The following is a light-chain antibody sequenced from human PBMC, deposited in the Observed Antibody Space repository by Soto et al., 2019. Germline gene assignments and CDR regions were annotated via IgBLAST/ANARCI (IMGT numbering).Light chain of an antibody. V-gene: IGKV3D-20*02. CDR1: QSVSSSY. CDR3: QQRSIWPPFT. J-gene: IGKJ4*01. Sequence: EIVLTQSPGTLSLSPGERATLSCRASQSVSSSYLAWYQQKPGQAPRLLIYGASSRAPGIPARFSGSGSGTDFTLTISSLEPEDFAVYYCQQRSIWPPFTFGGGTKVDIK. CDR2: GAS.